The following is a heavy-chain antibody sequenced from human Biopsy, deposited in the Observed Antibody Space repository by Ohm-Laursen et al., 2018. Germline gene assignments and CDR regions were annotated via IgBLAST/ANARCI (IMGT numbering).Heavy chain of an antibody. CDR3: VRGTGSQYFDY. D-gene: IGHD1-26*01. CDR1: GYFFSSYG. J-gene: IGHJ4*02. Sequence: APVKVSCKASGYFFSSYGLNWVRQAPGRGLEWMGRISGYNGNTNYAQKFQGRVTMTIDSSASTAYLELRSLRSDDTAFYYCVRGTGSQYFDYWGQGTLVTVSS. CDR2: ISGYNGNT. V-gene: IGHV1-18*01.